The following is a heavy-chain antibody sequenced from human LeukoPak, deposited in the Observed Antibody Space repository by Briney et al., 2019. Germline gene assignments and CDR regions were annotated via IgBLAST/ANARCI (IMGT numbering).Heavy chain of an antibody. J-gene: IGHJ4*02. CDR1: GYTFSSHD. Sequence: GASVKVSCKASGYTFSSHDINWVRQATGQGLEWMGWMNPNSGNTGYAQKFQGRVTMTRNTSISTAYMELSSLRSEDTAMYYCARGRNQRDLRLLLYWGQGTLVTVSS. CDR3: ARGRNQRDLRLLLY. V-gene: IGHV1-8*01. D-gene: IGHD1-14*01. CDR2: MNPNSGNT.